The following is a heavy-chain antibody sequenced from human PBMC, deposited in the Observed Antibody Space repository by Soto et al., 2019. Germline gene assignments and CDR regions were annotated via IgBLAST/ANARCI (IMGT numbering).Heavy chain of an antibody. D-gene: IGHD3-10*01. J-gene: IGHJ4*02. CDR3: ARDKVPFYGPGSFAY. V-gene: IGHV3-74*01. CDR1: GFTFSSYW. Sequence: EVQLVESGGGLVQPGGSLRLSCAASGFTFSSYWMHWVRQAQGKGLVWVSRITSDGSDTTYADSVKGRFTISRDNAKNTLLLQLNSLRAEDTAVYYCARDKVPFYGPGSFAYWGQGTLVTVSS. CDR2: ITSDGSDT.